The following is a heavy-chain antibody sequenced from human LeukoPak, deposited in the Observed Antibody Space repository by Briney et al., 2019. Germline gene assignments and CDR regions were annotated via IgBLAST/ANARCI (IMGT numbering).Heavy chain of an antibody. V-gene: IGHV4-34*01. CDR2: INHSGST. D-gene: IGHD1-26*01. Sequence: SETLSLTCAVYGGSFSDYYWSWIRQPPGKGLEWIGEINHSGSTNYNPSLKSRVTISVDTSKNQFSLKLNSVTAADTAVYYCARGRGSYRMYWGQGTLVTVSS. J-gene: IGHJ4*02. CDR3: ARGRGSYRMY. CDR1: GGSFSDYY.